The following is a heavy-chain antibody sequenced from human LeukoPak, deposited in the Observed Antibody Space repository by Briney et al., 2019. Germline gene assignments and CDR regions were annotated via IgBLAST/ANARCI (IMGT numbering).Heavy chain of an antibody. CDR3: ARELRGNSDY. CDR2: INAVDGGT. Sequence: ASVKVSCKASGYTVTNYYIHWLRQAPGQGLEWMGIINAVDGGTIYSQSFQGRVTMTRDTSTSTVYMELSSLRSEDTALYFCARELRGNSDYWGQGTLVTVSS. D-gene: IGHD4-23*01. J-gene: IGHJ4*02. CDR1: GYTVTNYY. V-gene: IGHV1-46*01.